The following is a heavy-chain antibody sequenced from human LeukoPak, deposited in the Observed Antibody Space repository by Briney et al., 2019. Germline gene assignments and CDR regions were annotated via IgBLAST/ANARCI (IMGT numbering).Heavy chain of an antibody. D-gene: IGHD3-10*01. CDR3: AHRPPYYGSGSSFDY. V-gene: IGHV2-5*02. Sequence: SGPTLVNPTQTLTLTCTFSGFSLSTSGVGVGWIRQPPGKALEWLALIYWDDDKRCSPSLKSRLTIAKDTSKNQVVLTMTNMDPVDTATYYCAHRPPYYGSGSSFDYWGQGTLVTVSS. CDR2: IYWDDDK. J-gene: IGHJ4*02. CDR1: GFSLSTSGVG.